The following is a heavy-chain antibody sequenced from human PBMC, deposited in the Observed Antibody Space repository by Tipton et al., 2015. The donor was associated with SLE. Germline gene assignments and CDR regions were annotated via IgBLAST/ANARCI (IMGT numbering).Heavy chain of an antibody. CDR3: ARRRVGDAFDI. V-gene: IGHV4-39*07. CDR1: GGSIITTAYY. D-gene: IGHD1-26*01. Sequence: TLSLTCTVSGGSIITTAYYWVWIRQPPGKGLEWIGSINFSENTYYNPSLKSRVTMSVDTSENQFSLQLNSVTAADTAVYYCARRRVGDAFDIWGQGTMVTVSS. J-gene: IGHJ3*02. CDR2: INFSENT.